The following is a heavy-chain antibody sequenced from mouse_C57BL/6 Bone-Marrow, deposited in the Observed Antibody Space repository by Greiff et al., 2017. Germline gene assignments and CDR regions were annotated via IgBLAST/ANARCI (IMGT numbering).Heavy chain of an antibody. Sequence: QVQLQQSGAELVRPGSSVKLSCKASGYTFTSYWMHWVKQRPIQGLEWIGNIDPSDSETHYNQKFKDKATLTVDKSSSTAYMQLSSLPSEDSAVYYCARGDYYGSSFYWYFDVWGTGTTVTVSS. D-gene: IGHD1-1*01. CDR1: GYTFTSYW. CDR3: ARGDYYGSSFYWYFDV. CDR2: IDPSDSET. J-gene: IGHJ1*03. V-gene: IGHV1-52*01.